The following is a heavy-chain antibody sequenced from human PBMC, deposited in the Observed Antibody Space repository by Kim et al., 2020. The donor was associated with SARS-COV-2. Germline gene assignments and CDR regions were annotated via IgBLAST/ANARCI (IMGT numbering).Heavy chain of an antibody. V-gene: IGHV3-66*01. Sequence: GGSLRLSCAASGFTVSSNYMSWVRQAPGKGLEWVSVLYSGGSTYYAASVEGRFTTSRNNSKNTPYLQMNSLRAEDTAVSYCARDQTYCTNGVCYCGVDYWGQGTLVTVSS. CDR3: ARDQTYCTNGVCYCGVDY. J-gene: IGHJ4*02. CDR1: GFTVSSNY. CDR2: LYSGGST. D-gene: IGHD2-8*01.